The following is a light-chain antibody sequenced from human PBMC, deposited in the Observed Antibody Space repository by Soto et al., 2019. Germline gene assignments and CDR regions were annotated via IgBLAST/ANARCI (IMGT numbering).Light chain of an antibody. V-gene: IGKV1-39*01. CDR1: PSIIRY. Sequence: DIQMTQSTSSLSASVGDRVTSTCRAIPSIIRYLNWYQQKPGKDPKLLIYAASSLQSGVPSRFIGSVSLTDFTLTSSSLQPEDFATYYCQKSYSTPWVLGPGNKVDIK. CDR3: QKSYSTPWV. CDR2: AAS. J-gene: IGKJ3*01.